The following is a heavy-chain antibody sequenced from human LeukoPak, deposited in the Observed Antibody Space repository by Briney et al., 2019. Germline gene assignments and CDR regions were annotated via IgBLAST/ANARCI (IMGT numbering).Heavy chain of an antibody. V-gene: IGHV3-7*01. CDR3: ARDLSGWELQEY. D-gene: IGHD1-26*01. CDR1: GFTFSSYW. Sequence: PGGSLRLSCAASGFTFSSYWMSWVRQAPGKGLEWVANIKQDGSEKYYVDSVKGRFTISRDNAKNSLILQMNSLRAEDAAVYYCARDLSGWELQEYWGQGTLVTVSS. CDR2: IKQDGSEK. J-gene: IGHJ4*02.